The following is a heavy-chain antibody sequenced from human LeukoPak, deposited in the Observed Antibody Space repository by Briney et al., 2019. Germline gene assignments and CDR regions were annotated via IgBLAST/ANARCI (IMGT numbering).Heavy chain of an antibody. CDR1: GGSISSYY. V-gene: IGHV4-59*12. Sequence: SETLSLTCTVSGGSISSYYWSWIRQPPGKGLEWIGSMYYSGSTNYNPSLKSRVTISVDTSKNQFSLKLSSVTAADTAVYYCGRYGSGSHEAFDYWGQGTLVTVSS. J-gene: IGHJ4*02. D-gene: IGHD3-10*01. CDR2: MYYSGST. CDR3: GRYGSGSHEAFDY.